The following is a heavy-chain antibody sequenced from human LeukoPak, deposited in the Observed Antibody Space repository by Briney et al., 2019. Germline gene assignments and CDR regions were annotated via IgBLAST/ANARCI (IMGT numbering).Heavy chain of an antibody. D-gene: IGHD6-19*01. V-gene: IGHV4-4*07. Sequence: PSETLSLTCTVSGGSINSYCWSWTRQPAGKGLEWIGRIYTRGSTNYNPSLKSRVTMSVDTSKNQFSLKLSSVTAADTAVYYCAREGQWLEFDYWGQGALVTVSS. J-gene: IGHJ4*02. CDR3: AREGQWLEFDY. CDR2: IYTRGST. CDR1: GGSINSYC.